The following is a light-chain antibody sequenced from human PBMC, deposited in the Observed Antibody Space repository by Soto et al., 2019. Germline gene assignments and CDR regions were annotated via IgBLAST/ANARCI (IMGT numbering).Light chain of an antibody. V-gene: IGLV2-23*02. Sequence: QSALTQPASVSGSPGQSITISCTGTSSDVGSYNLVSWYQQHPGKAPKLMIYEVSKRPSGVSNRFSGSMSGNTASLTISGLQAEDEADYYCCSYAGSSTFWVFGGGTKLTVL. CDR3: CSYAGSSTFWV. J-gene: IGLJ3*02. CDR2: EVS. CDR1: SSDVGSYNL.